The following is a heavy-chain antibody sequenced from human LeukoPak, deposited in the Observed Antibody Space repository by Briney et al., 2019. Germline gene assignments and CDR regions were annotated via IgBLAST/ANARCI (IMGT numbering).Heavy chain of an antibody. Sequence: SVKVSCKASGGTFSSYVISWVRQAPGQGLEWVGGIIPIFGTPNYAQKFQDRVTIITDESTSTAYMELSSLRSEDTAVYYCASLVREDTLFGVITQGRDDCDIWGQGTMVTVSS. V-gene: IGHV1-69*05. CDR3: ASLVREDTLFGVITQGRDDCDI. J-gene: IGHJ3*02. CDR1: GGTFSSYV. CDR2: IIPIFGTP. D-gene: IGHD3-3*01.